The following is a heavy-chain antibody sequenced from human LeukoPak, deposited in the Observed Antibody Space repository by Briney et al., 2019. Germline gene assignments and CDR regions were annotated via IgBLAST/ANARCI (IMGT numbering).Heavy chain of an antibody. CDR2: LSYSGST. J-gene: IGHJ1*01. CDR3: ARAGRLYSSGWSEYFQH. D-gene: IGHD6-13*01. Sequence: AETLSLTCTVSGGSISSYYWSWIRQPPGKALEWIAYLSYSGSTIYNPSLKSRVTISVDTSKNQFSLRLSSVTAADTAVYYCARAGRLYSSGWSEYFQHWGQGTLVTVSS. V-gene: IGHV4-59*01. CDR1: GGSISSYY.